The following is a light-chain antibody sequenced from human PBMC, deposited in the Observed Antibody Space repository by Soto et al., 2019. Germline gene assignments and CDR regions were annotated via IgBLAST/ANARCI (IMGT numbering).Light chain of an antibody. CDR2: AAS. CDR3: QKYDSAPFT. V-gene: IGKV1-27*01. CDR1: QGISNY. Sequence: DIQMTQSPSSLSTSVGDRVTITCRASQGISNYLAWYQQKPGKVPKVLIYAASTLQSGVPSRFSGRGFGTDFTLTISSLQPEDVATYYCQKYDSAPFTFGPGTKVDIK. J-gene: IGKJ3*01.